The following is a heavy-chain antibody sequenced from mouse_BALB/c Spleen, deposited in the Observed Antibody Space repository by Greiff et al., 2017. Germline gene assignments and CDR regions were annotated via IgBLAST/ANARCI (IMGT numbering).Heavy chain of an antibody. V-gene: IGHV3-2*02. CDR1: GYSITSDYA. Sequence: EVKLVESGPGLVKPSQSLSLTCTVTGYSITSDYAWNWIRQFPGNKLEWMGYISYSGSTSYNPSLKSRISITRDTSKNQFFLQLNSVTTEDTATYYCARSLITTVVATRYYYAMDYWGQGTSVTVSS. CDR3: ARSLITTVVATRYYYAMDY. CDR2: ISYSGST. J-gene: IGHJ4*01. D-gene: IGHD1-1*01.